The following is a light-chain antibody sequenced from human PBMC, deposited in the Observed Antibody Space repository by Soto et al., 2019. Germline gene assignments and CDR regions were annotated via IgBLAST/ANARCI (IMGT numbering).Light chain of an antibody. CDR1: QSVSNNY. V-gene: IGKV3-20*01. CDR3: QQYGSSGT. J-gene: IGKJ1*01. Sequence: EIMMTQSPASLSVSQGESVTLSCRASQSVSNNYLAWYQQKPGQAPRLLIYGASNRATGIPDRFSGSGSGTDFTLTISRLEPEDFAVYYCQQYGSSGTFGQGTKVDIK. CDR2: GAS.